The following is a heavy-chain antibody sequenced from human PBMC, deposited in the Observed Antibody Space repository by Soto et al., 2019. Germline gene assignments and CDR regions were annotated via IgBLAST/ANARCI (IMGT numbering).Heavy chain of an antibody. V-gene: IGHV1-18*01. CDR3: AKADSNYAGRFSYYYMDV. CDR1: GYTFTSYG. CDR2: ISAYNGKT. D-gene: IGHD4-4*01. J-gene: IGHJ6*03. Sequence: QVQLVQSGTEVKKPGASVKVSCKASGYTFTSYGIGWVRQAPGQGLEWMGWISAYNGKTHYPQKFQGKVTMTTDTSTSRAYMELRSLRYDDTAVYFCAKADSNYAGRFSYYYMDVWGKGTMVSVSS.